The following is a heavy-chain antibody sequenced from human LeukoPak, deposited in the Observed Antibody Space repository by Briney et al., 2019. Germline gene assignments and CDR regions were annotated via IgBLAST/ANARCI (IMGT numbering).Heavy chain of an antibody. CDR1: GFTVSSNY. D-gene: IGHD6-13*01. V-gene: IGHV3-7*01. Sequence: PGGSLRLSCAASGFTVSSNYMSWVRQAPGKGLEWVANIKQDGSEKYYVDSVKGRFTISRDNAKNSLYLQMNSLRAEDTAVYYCAIGTRAGGTWGQGTLVTVSS. CDR3: AIGTRAGGT. J-gene: IGHJ4*02. CDR2: IKQDGSEK.